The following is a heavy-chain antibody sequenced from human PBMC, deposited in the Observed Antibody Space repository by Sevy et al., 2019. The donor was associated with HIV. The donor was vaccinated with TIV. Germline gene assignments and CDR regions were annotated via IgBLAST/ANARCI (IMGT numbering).Heavy chain of an antibody. V-gene: IGHV3-48*01. CDR1: GFTFSSYS. D-gene: IGHD3-3*01. J-gene: IGHJ6*02. CDR2: ISSSSSTI. Sequence: GGSLRLSCAASGFTFSSYSMNWVRQAPGKGLEWVSYISSSSSTIYYADSVKGRFTISRDNAKNSLYLQMDSLRAEDTAVYYCASDFWSGPSYYYYGMDVWGQGTTVTVSS. CDR3: ASDFWSGPSYYYYGMDV.